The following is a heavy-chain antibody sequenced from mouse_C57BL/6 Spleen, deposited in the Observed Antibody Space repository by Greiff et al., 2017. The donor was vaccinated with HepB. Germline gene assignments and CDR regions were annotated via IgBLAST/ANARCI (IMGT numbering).Heavy chain of an antibody. CDR2: ILPGSGST. CDR1: GYTFTGYW. V-gene: IGHV1-9*01. D-gene: IGHD3-2*02. CDR3: ARGGAQATGGSWFAY. Sequence: VQLQQSGAELMKPGASVKLSCKATGYTFTGYWIEWVKQRPGHGLEWIGEILPGSGSTNYNEKFKGKATFTADKSSNTAYMQLSSLTTEDSAIYYCARGGAQATGGSWFAYWGQGTLVTVSA. J-gene: IGHJ3*01.